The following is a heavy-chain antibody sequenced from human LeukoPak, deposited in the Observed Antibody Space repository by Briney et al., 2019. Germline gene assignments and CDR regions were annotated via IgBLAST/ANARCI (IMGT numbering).Heavy chain of an antibody. V-gene: IGHV3-21*01. J-gene: IGHJ4*02. CDR3: ARSDY. CDR2: ISSSSSYI. Sequence: GGSLRLSCAASGFTFSSYSMNWVRQAPGKGLEWVSSISSSSSYISYADSVKGRFTISRDNAKNSLYLQMNSLRAEDTAVYYCARSDYWGQGTLVTVSS. CDR1: GFTFSSYS.